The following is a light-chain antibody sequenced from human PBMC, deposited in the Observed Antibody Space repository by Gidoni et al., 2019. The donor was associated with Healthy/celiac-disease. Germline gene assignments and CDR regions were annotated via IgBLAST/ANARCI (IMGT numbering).Light chain of an antibody. CDR1: QSLLHSNGYKY. Sequence: DIVMPQSPLSLPVTPGEPASISCRSSQSLLHSNGYKYLDGYLQKPGQSPQLLIYLCSNRASGVPDRVSGSGSGTDFTMKISRVEAEDVGVYYCMQALQTPWTFGQGTKVEIK. CDR2: LCS. CDR3: MQALQTPWT. V-gene: IGKV2-28*01. J-gene: IGKJ1*01.